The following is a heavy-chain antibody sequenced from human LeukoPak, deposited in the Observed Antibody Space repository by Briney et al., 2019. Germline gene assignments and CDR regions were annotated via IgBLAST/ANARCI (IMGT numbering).Heavy chain of an antibody. D-gene: IGHD1-7*01. V-gene: IGHV3-64*02. CDR3: ARIGMENFYDL. Sequence: GGSLRLSCAGSGFTFSGFSMHWVRQAPGKGLEYVSAINGNGDTTYYADSVKGRFSISRDNSKNTLYLQMGNLRGEDMALYFCARIGMENFYDLWGQGTLVTVSA. CDR2: INGNGDTT. J-gene: IGHJ5*02. CDR1: GFTFSGFS.